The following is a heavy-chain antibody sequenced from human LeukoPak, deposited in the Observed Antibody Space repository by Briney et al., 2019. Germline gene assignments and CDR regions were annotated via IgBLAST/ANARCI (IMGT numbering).Heavy chain of an antibody. J-gene: IGHJ5*02. CDR3: VKDGYCSGSSCYIFDP. CDR1: GFTFSSFA. CDR2: ISSNGGST. Sequence: GGSLRLSCSASGFTFSSFAMHWVRQAPGKGLEYASVISSNGGSTYYADSVKGRFTISRDNSKNTLYLQMSSLRAEDTAVYYCVKDGYCSGSSCYIFDPWGQGTLVTVSS. D-gene: IGHD2-2*03. V-gene: IGHV3-64D*06.